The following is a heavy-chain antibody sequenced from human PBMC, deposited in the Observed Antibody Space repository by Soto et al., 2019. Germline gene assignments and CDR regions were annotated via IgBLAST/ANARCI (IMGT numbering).Heavy chain of an antibody. D-gene: IGHD1-1*01. CDR3: AKDLGVSGTLFDY. V-gene: IGHV3-30*18. CDR2: ISYDGSNK. Sequence: GGSLRLSCAASGFTFSSYGMHWVRQAPGKGLEWVAVISYDGSNKYYADSVKGRFTISRDNSKNTLYLQMNSLRAEDTAVYYCAKDLGVSGTLFDYWGQGTLVTVSS. J-gene: IGHJ4*02. CDR1: GFTFSSYG.